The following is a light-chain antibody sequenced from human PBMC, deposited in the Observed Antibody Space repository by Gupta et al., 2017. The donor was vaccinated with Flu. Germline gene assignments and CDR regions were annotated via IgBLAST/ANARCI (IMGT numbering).Light chain of an antibody. CDR3: SSYAGSYIWV. CDR1: SSDVGRYDY. J-gene: IGLJ3*02. V-gene: IGLV2-8*01. CDR2: EVT. Sequence: QSALTQPPSASGSPGQSVTISCTGTSSDVGRYDYVSWYQQHPGKAPKVLIYEVTKRPSGVPDRFSASKSGNTASLTVSGLQAEDEADYYCSSYAGSYIWVFGGGTKLTVL.